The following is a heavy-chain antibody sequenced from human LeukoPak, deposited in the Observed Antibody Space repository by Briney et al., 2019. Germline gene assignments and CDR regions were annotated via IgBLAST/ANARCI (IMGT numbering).Heavy chain of an antibody. J-gene: IGHJ6*03. CDR3: ARGTGNYWRYYMDV. Sequence: SETLSLICAVYGGSFSGYYWSWIRQPPGKGLEWIGEINHSGTTKYNPSLKSRVTISVDTSKNQFSLNLSSVTAADTAVYYCARGTGNYWRYYMDVWGKGTTVTISS. CDR2: INHSGTT. V-gene: IGHV4-34*01. CDR1: GGSFSGYY. D-gene: IGHD1-1*01.